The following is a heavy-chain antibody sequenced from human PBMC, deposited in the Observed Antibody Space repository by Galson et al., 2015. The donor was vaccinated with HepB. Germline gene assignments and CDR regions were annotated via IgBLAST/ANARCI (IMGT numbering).Heavy chain of an antibody. D-gene: IGHD4-17*01. Sequence: QSGAEVKKPGESLKISCKGSGYSFTSYWIGWVRQMPGKGLEWMGIIYPGDSDTRYSPSFQGQVTISADKSISTAYLQWSSLKASDTAMYYCARRMARRYGDYYYYYGMDVWGQGTTVTVSS. CDR2: IYPGDSDT. V-gene: IGHV5-51*01. CDR3: ARRMARRYGDYYYYYGMDV. J-gene: IGHJ6*02. CDR1: GYSFTSYW.